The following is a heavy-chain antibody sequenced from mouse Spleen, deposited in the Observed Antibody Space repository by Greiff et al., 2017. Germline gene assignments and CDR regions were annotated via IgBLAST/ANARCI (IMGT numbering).Heavy chain of an antibody. V-gene: IGHV1-39*01. Sequence: EVKLMESGPELVKPGASVKISCKASGYSFTDYNMNWVKQSNGKSLEWIGVINPNYGTTSYNQKFKGKATLTVDQSSSTAYMQLNSLTSEDSAVYYCARGDDGYLYYAMDYWGQGTSVTVSS. J-gene: IGHJ4*01. D-gene: IGHD2-3*01. CDR2: INPNYGTT. CDR3: ARGDDGYLYYAMDY. CDR1: GYSFTDYN.